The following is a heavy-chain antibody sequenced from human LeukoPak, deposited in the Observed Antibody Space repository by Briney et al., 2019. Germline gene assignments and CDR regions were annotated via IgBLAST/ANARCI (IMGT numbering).Heavy chain of an antibody. J-gene: IGHJ5*02. CDR3: GKEAFTGWPLGS. CDR1: GFIFSNYG. CDR2: IRYGGSNK. D-gene: IGHD6-19*01. V-gene: IGHV3-30*02. Sequence: PGGSLRLSCAAPGFIFSNYGIHWVRQAPGKGLEWVAFIRYGGSNKYYASSVKGRFTISSDNSKNTVYLQMNSLRAEDTAVYYCGKEAFTGWPLGSWGQGTLVTVSS.